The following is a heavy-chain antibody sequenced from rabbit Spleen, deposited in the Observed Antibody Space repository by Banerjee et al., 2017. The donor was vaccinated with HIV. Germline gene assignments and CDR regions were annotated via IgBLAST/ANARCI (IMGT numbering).Heavy chain of an antibody. V-gene: IGHV1S45*01. CDR3: ARGGSGGGWYFTL. D-gene: IGHD1-1*01. J-gene: IGHJ4*01. Sequence: QEHLVESGGGLVQPEGSLTLTCKASGVSLNDKDVMCWVRQAPGKGLKWIACINMVTGKSVYASWAKGRFIMSRASSTTVTLQMTSLTAADTATYFCARGGSGGGWYFTLWGPGTLVTVS. CDR1: GVSLNDKDV. CDR2: INMVTGKS.